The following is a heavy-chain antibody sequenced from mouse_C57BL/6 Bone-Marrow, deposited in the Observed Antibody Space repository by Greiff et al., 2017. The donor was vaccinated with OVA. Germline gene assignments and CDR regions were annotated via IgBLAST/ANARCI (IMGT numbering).Heavy chain of an antibody. CDR3: ARVGNLLDY. V-gene: IGHV1-59*01. CDR2: IDPSDSYT. Sequence: QVQLQQPGAELVRPGTSVKLSCKASGYTFTSYWMHWVKQRPGQGLEWIGVIDPSDSYTNYNQKFKGKATLTVDPSSSTAYMQLSSLTSEDSAVYYCARVGNLLDYWGQGTTLTVSS. J-gene: IGHJ2*01. D-gene: IGHD2-1*01. CDR1: GYTFTSYW.